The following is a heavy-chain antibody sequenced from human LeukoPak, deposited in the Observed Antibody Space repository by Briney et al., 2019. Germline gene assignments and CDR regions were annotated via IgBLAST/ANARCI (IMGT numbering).Heavy chain of an antibody. CDR1: GFSLRTSGVG. Sequence: SGPTLVNPTETLTLTCTFSGFSLRTSGVGVGWIRQPPGSALEWLALIYWDDVKRYSPSLKSRLTITKDTSKNQVVLTMTNMDPVGTATYYCAHRDLYCSSASCYSADAFDLWGQGTMVTVSS. D-gene: IGHD2-2*02. CDR2: IYWDDVK. CDR3: AHRDLYCSSASCYSADAFDL. V-gene: IGHV2-5*02. J-gene: IGHJ3*01.